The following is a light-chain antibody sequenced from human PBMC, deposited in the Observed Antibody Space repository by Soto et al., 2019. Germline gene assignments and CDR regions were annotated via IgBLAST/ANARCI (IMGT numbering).Light chain of an antibody. CDR2: GAS. CDR3: QQYDSSPWT. Sequence: EIVLTQSPGTLSLSPGERGTLSCRASQSISSSYLAWYQQRSGQAPRLLIYGASNRATGIPDRFSGSGSGTDFTLRISRLEPEDFALYFCQQYDSSPWTFGQGTKVEIK. CDR1: QSISSSY. J-gene: IGKJ1*01. V-gene: IGKV3-20*01.